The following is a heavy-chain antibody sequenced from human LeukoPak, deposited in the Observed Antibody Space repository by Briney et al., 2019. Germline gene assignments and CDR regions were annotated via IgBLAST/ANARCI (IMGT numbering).Heavy chain of an antibody. V-gene: IGHV6-1*01. CDR2: TYYSSKWYN. J-gene: IGHJ3*02. CDR3: ARGAVAVRNAFDI. CDR1: GDSVSSNSAA. D-gene: IGHD6-19*01. Sequence: SQTLSPTCAISGDSVSSNSAAWNWIRQSPSRGLEWLGRTYYSSKWYNDYAVSVKSRITINPDTSKNQFSLQLNSVTSEDTALYYCARGAVAVRNAFDIWGQGTMVTVSS.